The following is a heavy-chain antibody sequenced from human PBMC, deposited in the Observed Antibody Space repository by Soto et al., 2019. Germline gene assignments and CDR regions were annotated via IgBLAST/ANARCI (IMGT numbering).Heavy chain of an antibody. V-gene: IGHV3-23*01. J-gene: IGHJ4*02. CDR2: ISGSGGST. Sequence: GGSLRLSCAASGFTFSSYAMSWVRQAPGKGLEWVSAISGSGGSTYYADSVKGRFTISRDNSKNTLYLQMNSLRAEDTAVYYCAKDSWDCTNGVCYTAPYYFDYWGQGTLVTVSS. D-gene: IGHD2-8*01. CDR3: AKDSWDCTNGVCYTAPYYFDY. CDR1: GFTFSSYA.